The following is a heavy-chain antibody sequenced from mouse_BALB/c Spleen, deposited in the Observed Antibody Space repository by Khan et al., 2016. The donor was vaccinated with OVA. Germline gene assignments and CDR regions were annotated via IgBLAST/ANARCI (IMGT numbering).Heavy chain of an antibody. J-gene: IGHJ4*01. Sequence: QIQLVQSGPELKKPGETVRISCKASGYTFTTAGIQWVQKMPGKGLKWIGWINTHSGVPKYAEDFKGRFAFSLEISVNTAYLQITNLKNEDTATYFWARGGAACYRNDGGAMEYWGQGTSGNVSS. CDR2: INTHSGVP. V-gene: IGHV9-4*02. CDR3: ARGGAACYRNDGGAMEY. CDR1: GYTFTTAG. D-gene: IGHD2-14*01.